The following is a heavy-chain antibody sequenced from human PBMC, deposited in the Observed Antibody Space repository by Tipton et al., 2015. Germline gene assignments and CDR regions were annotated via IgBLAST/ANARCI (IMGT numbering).Heavy chain of an antibody. V-gene: IGHV5-51*01. J-gene: IGHJ4*02. D-gene: IGHD3-16*01. CDR3: ARHHRLGELGLEY. CDR2: ISPGGSQT. CDR1: GYIFGNYF. Sequence: QLVQSGADVKKPGESLKISCQASGYIFGNYFIGWVRRMPGKGLEWMGIISPGGSQTRYSPSFQGQVTISVDRSINTAYLQWSSLKASDTAMYYCARHHRLGELGLEYWGQGTLVTVSS.